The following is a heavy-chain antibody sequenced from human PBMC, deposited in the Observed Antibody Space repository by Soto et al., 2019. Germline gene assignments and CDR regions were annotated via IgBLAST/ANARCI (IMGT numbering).Heavy chain of an antibody. Sequence: SATLSLSCSVPGGSICRSLYSRDRIRQSPGKGLEWIGSIYETGRTNHNPLLKSRVTMTVDTSRNQFSLKLSSVIAADTAVYYCARHRGYYTTTSCHEYFQYWGQGSLDTVTS. J-gene: IGHJ1*01. D-gene: IGHD6-25*01. CDR1: GGSICRSLYS. CDR2: IYETGRT. V-gene: IGHV4-39*01. CDR3: ARHRGYYTTTSCHEYFQY.